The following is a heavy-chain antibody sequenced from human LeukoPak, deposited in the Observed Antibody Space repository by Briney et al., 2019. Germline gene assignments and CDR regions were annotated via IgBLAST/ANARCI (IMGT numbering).Heavy chain of an antibody. CDR3: AKDLSYYGSSGYYYVDY. J-gene: IGHJ4*02. CDR1: GFTFSRYV. CDR2: ISRSGGST. D-gene: IGHD3-22*01. Sequence: GGSLRLSCAASGFTFSRYVVSWVRQAPGKGQEWVSVISRSGGSTNYADSVKGRFTISRDNSKNTLDLQMNSLRAEDTAVYYCAKDLSYYGSSGYYYVDYWGQGTLVTVSS. V-gene: IGHV3-23*01.